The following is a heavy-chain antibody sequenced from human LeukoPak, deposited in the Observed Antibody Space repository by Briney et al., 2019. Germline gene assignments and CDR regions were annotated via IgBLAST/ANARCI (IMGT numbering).Heavy chain of an antibody. D-gene: IGHD5-12*01. CDR3: VRDGDAYDFDL. CDR1: GFSFSSSA. CDR2: IRDTGSYT. V-gene: IGHV3-23*01. J-gene: IGHJ4*02. Sequence: GGSLRLSCAASGFSFSSSAMTWVRQAPGKGLEWVSLIRDTGSYTYHTDSVKGRFTISRDNSKNTVYLQMVGLRAEDTAIYYCVRDGDAYDFDLWGQGILVTVSS.